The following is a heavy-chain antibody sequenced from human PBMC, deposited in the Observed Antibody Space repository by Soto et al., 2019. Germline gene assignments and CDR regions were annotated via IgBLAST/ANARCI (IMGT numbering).Heavy chain of an antibody. V-gene: IGHV3-48*03. CDR2: ISSSGNTI. Sequence: SLRLSCAASGFTFSSYEMNWVRQVPGKGLEWVSYISSSGNTISYADSVKGRFTISRDNAENSLYLQMNSLRADDTAVYYCVRGYGFDYWGQGTLVTVSS. J-gene: IGHJ4*02. CDR3: VRGYGFDY. CDR1: GFTFSSYE. D-gene: IGHD5-12*01.